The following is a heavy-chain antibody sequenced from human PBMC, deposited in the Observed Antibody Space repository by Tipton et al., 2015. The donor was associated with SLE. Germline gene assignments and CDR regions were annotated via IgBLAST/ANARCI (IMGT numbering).Heavy chain of an antibody. J-gene: IGHJ2*01. CDR2: IYHSGST. CDR1: GYSISSGYY. Sequence: TLSLTCTVSGYSISSGYYWGWIRQPPGKGLEWIGSIYHSGSTYYNPSLKSRVTISVDTSKNQFSLKLSSVTAADTAVYYCARDGGEDIVVVPAAHPHWYFDLWGRGTLVTVSS. CDR3: ARDGGEDIVVVPAAHPHWYFDL. D-gene: IGHD2-2*01. V-gene: IGHV4-38-2*02.